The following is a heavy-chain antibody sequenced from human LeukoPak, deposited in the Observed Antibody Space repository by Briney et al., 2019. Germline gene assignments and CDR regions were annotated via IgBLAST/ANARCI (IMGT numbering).Heavy chain of an antibody. CDR3: ARDLSYDFWSGSPRYFDL. V-gene: IGHV4-30-4*08. CDR1: GGSISSGDYY. J-gene: IGHJ2*01. Sequence: PSQTLSLTCTVFGGSISSGDYYWSWIRQPPGKGLEWIGYIYYSGSTYYNPSLKSRVTISVDTSKNQFSLKLSSVTAADTAVYYCARDLSYDFWSGSPRYFDLWGRGTLVTVSS. D-gene: IGHD3-3*01. CDR2: IYYSGST.